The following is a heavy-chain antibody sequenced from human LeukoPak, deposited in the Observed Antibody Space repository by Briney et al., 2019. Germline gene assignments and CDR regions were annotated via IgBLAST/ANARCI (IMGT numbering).Heavy chain of an antibody. CDR1: GFTFGDYA. V-gene: IGHV3-23*01. D-gene: IGHD3-22*01. Sequence: GGSLRLSCTASGFTFGDYAMSWVRRAPGKGLEWVSGISGSGSSTYYAGSVTGRFTISRDTSKNTLYLQMNSLRAEDTAVYYCAKDRMFSILDLYYDTSGYFDYWGQGTLVTVSS. CDR2: ISGSGSST. CDR3: AKDRMFSILDLYYDTSGYFDY. J-gene: IGHJ4*02.